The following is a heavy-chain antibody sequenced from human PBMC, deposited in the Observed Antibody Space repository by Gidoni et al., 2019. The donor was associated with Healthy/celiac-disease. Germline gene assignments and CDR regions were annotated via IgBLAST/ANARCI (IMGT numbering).Heavy chain of an antibody. CDR2: SSSSSSTI. CDR1: GVTFSLYS. V-gene: IGHV3-48*01. Sequence: EVQLGEYGGGLVQPGGALGLSGAASGVTFSLYSLNWVRVTHGKGLEWVSYSSSSSSTIYYADSVKGRFTISTANAKHSPYLQMNSLRAEDTAVYYCARDWVPGYSSSWRLYGDYYYYYGMDVWGQGTTVTVSS. CDR3: ARDWVPGYSSSWRLYGDYYYYYGMDV. D-gene: IGHD6-13*01. J-gene: IGHJ6*02.